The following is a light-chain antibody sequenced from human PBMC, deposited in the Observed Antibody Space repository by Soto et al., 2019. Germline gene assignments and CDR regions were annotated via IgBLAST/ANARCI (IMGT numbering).Light chain of an antibody. J-gene: IGKJ4*01. CDR2: RAA. CDR1: RNISSD. V-gene: IGKV1-39*01. Sequence: IPVSPSPSSLSASVGDRVTLSCRPSRNISSDLTWYQQKPGKAPKLLIYRAATGQNSVPSRFSGGGSATEFTLTIISRQSEDYAAYYCHQNDITTPLTFGGGTKVDIK. CDR3: HQNDITTPLT.